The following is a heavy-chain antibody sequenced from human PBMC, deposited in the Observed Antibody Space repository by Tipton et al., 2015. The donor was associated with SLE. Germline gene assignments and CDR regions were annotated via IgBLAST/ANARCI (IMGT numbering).Heavy chain of an antibody. CDR2: IYYSGST. V-gene: IGHV4-59*01. D-gene: IGHD6-13*01. CDR1: GGSFSGYY. Sequence: TLSLTCAVYGGSFSGYYWSWIRQPPGKGLEWIGYIYYSGSTNYNPSLKSRVTISVDTSKNQFSLKLSSVTAADTAVYYCAREDSSSFPYFDYWGQGTLVTVSS. CDR3: AREDSSSFPYFDY. J-gene: IGHJ4*02.